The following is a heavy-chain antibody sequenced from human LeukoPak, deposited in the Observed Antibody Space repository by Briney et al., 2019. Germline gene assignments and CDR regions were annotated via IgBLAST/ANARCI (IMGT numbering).Heavy chain of an antibody. CDR2: IHYSGST. D-gene: IGHD4-23*01. Sequence: SETLSLTCTVSGGSISSDYWSWVRQPPGKGLEWIGYIHYSGSTNYNASLKSRVTISVDMSKNQFSRKLTSVTAADTAVYYCARLGRRTSVVPPDFDCWGQGTLVTVSS. CDR1: GGSISSDY. V-gene: IGHV4-59*01. J-gene: IGHJ4*02. CDR3: ARLGRRTSVVPPDFDC.